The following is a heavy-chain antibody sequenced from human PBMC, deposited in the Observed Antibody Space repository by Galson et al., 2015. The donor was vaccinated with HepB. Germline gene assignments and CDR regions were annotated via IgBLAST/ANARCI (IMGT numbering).Heavy chain of an antibody. J-gene: IGHJ5*02. CDR2: ISDSGTTT. D-gene: IGHD3-16*01. CDR1: GFTFSSNW. Sequence: SLRLSCAASGFTFSSNWMQWVRQAPGKGLEWLSYISDSGTTTFHADSVRGRFTISRDNVKNSLYLQMNSLRAEDTAVYYCARATLRWFDPWGQGTLVTVSS. V-gene: IGHV3-11*01. CDR3: ARATLRWFDP.